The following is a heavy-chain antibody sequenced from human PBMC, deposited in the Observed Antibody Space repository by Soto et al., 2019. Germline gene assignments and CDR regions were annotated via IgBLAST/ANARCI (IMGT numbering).Heavy chain of an antibody. CDR3: AREEGRYCTTTSCYGSRGIDY. Sequence: TLSLTCRVSGGSISSYYWSWIRQPPGKGLEWIGYIYDSGSTNYNSSLKSRVTISVDTSKNQFSLKLSSVTAADTAVYYCAREEGRYCTTTSCYGSRGIDYWGQGTLVTVSS. J-gene: IGHJ4*02. CDR1: GGSISSYY. V-gene: IGHV4-59*01. D-gene: IGHD2-2*01. CDR2: IYDSGST.